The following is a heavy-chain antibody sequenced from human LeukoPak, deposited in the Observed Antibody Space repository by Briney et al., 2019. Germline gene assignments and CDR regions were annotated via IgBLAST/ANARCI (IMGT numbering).Heavy chain of an antibody. V-gene: IGHV4-39*07. CDR3: ARIPTRITMIRGVFDD. D-gene: IGHD3-10*01. CDR2: IFYSGST. Sequence: SETLSLTCTVSGGSISSDTYYWGWVRQPPGKGLEWIGSIFYSGSTYYNSSLKSRVTISVDTSKNHFSLRLTSVTAADTAVYYCARIPTRITMIRGVFDDWGQGTLVTVSS. J-gene: IGHJ4*02. CDR1: GGSISSDTYY.